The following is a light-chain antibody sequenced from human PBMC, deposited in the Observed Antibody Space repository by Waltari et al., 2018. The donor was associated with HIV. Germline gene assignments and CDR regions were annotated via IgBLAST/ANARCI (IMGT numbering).Light chain of an antibody. J-gene: IGLJ2*01. Sequence: QSVLTQPASVSGAPGQRVTTSCTGRSSNTGSTDTVSWYRQLPGTAPRLLIYDNDLRPSGVPDRFSGSKSGSSASLAITGLQADDEAVYYCQSYDTSLSGSMVFGAGTKLTVL. CDR3: QSYDTSLSGSMV. V-gene: IGLV1-40*01. CDR2: DND. CDR1: SSNTGSTDT.